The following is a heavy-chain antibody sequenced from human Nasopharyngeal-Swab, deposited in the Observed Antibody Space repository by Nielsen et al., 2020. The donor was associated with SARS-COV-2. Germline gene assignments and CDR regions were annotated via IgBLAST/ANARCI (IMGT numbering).Heavy chain of an antibody. J-gene: IGHJ6*02. CDR3: ARDLWLETDYYYLGMDV. Sequence: SVKVSCKASVGTFSSYAISWVRQAPGQGLEWMGRIIPILGIANYAQKFQGRVTITADKSTSTAYMELSSLRSEDTAVYYCARDLWLETDYYYLGMDVWGQGTTVTVSS. CDR2: IIPILGIA. V-gene: IGHV1-69*04. CDR1: VGTFSSYA. D-gene: IGHD6-19*01.